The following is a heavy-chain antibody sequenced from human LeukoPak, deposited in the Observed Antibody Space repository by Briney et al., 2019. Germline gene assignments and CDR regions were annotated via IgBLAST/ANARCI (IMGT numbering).Heavy chain of an antibody. CDR2: ISANTGKT. Sequence: GASVKVSCKASGYTSATDGFCWVRQAPGHGLEWMGWISANTGKTDYAQKFQGRVDMTTDTSTSTAYMELRSLRPNDTAVYFCAQVAGDRMDYWGQGTLVTVSS. D-gene: IGHD6-13*01. V-gene: IGHV1-18*01. CDR3: AQVAGDRMDY. CDR1: GYTSATDG. J-gene: IGHJ4*02.